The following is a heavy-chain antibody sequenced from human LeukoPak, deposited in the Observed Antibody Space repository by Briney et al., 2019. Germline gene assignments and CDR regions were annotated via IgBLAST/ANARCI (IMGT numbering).Heavy chain of an antibody. J-gene: IGHJ4*02. V-gene: IGHV3-20*01. D-gene: IGHD4-17*01. CDR1: GFTFSSYA. CDR3: AREEVYGDYED. Sequence: GGSLRLSCAASGFTFSSYAMHWVRQAPGKGLEWVSGINWNGGSTGYADSVKGRFTISRDNAKNSLYLQMNSLRAEDTALYHCAREEVYGDYEDWGQGTLVTVSS. CDR2: INWNGGST.